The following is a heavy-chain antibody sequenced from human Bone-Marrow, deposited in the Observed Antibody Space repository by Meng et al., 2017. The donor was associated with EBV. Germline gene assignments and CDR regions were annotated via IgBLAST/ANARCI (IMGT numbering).Heavy chain of an antibody. V-gene: IGHV3-33*06. CDR3: AKDLSGRFDP. Sequence: VQLVEAGGGVVQPGRSMGSSCAASGFNFSSYGMHWVRQAPGKGLEWVAVIWYDGSNKYYADSVKGRFTISRDNSKNTLYLQMNSLRTEDTAVYYCAKDLSGRFDPWGQGTLVTVSS. CDR2: IWYDGSNK. CDR1: GFNFSSYG. J-gene: IGHJ5*02. D-gene: IGHD1-14*01.